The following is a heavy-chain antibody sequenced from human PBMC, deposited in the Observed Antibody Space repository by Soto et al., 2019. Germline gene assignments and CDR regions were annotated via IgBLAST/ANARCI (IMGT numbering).Heavy chain of an antibody. CDR3: ARDATFGTKGGSFDI. V-gene: IGHV3-33*01. Sequence: QVQLVESGGGVVQPGRSLRLSCAASGFTFRIYSMHWVRQSPGMGLEWVAVMWYDGTNKYYGESVKGRFTISRDNSENTLYLQMNSLRVEDTAVYYCARDATFGTKGGSFDIWGHGTLVTVSS. CDR1: GFTFRIYS. J-gene: IGHJ3*02. D-gene: IGHD3-16*01. CDR2: MWYDGTNK.